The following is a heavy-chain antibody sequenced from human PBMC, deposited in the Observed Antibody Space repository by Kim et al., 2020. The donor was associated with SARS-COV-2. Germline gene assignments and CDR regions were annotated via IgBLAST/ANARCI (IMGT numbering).Heavy chain of an antibody. V-gene: IGHV3-30*18. CDR3: GKNSGKYRAYVDH. D-gene: IGHD6-25*01. Sequence: GGSLRLSCTASGFTFGSFAMSWVRQAPGKGLEWVALISYDGILKFYGASVKGRFTISRDNSKKTLFLQMNSLTFEDTGIYFCGKNSGKYRAYVDHWGEGT. CDR2: ISYDGILK. CDR1: GFTFGSFA. J-gene: IGHJ5*02.